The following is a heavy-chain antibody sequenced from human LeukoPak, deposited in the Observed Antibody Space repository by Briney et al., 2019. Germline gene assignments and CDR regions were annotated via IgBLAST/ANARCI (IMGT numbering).Heavy chain of an antibody. CDR2: INHSGNS. V-gene: IGHV4-34*01. CDR1: GGSFSGYY. J-gene: IGHJ4*02. Sequence: PSETLSLTCAVYGGSFSGYYWSWIRQPPGKGLEWIGEINHSGNSNYNPSLKSRVTISVDTSKNQFSLKLNSVTAADTGVYYCARGLTHWGQGTLVTVSS. CDR3: ARGLTH.